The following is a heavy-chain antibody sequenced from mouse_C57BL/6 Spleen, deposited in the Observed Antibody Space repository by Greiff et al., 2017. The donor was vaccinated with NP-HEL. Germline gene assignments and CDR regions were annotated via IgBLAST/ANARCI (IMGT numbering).Heavy chain of an antibody. V-gene: IGHV10-1*01. D-gene: IGHD2-1*01. CDR2: IRSKSNNYAT. Sequence: EVQVVESGGGLVQPKGSLKLSCAASGFSFNTYAMNWVRQAPGKGLEWVARIRSKSNNYATYYADSVKDRFTISRDDSESMLYLQMNNLKTEDTAMYYCVRSNGNPFAYWGQGTLVTVSA. CDR3: VRSNGNPFAY. CDR1: GFSFNTYA. J-gene: IGHJ3*01.